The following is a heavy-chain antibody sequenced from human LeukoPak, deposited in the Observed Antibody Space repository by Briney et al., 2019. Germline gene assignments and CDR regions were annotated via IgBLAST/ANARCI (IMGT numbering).Heavy chain of an antibody. V-gene: IGHV4-61*02. D-gene: IGHD4-17*01. CDR3: ARDKRPDYGDGWFDP. CDR1: GGSISSGSYY. Sequence: PSETLSLTCIVSGGSISSGSYYWNWIRQPAGKGLEWIGRIYTSGSTNYNPSLKSRVTMSVDTSKNQFSLKLSSVTAADTAVYYCARDKRPDYGDGWFDPWGQGTLVTVSS. CDR2: IYTSGST. J-gene: IGHJ5*02.